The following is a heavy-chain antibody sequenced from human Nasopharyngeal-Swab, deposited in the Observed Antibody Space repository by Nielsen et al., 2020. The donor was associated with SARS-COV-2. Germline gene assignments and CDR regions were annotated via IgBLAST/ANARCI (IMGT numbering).Heavy chain of an antibody. J-gene: IGHJ4*02. D-gene: IGHD3-3*02. CDR3: AREFPALVGAFWDY. V-gene: IGHV3-11*04. Sequence: GASLKISCAASGFTFSDCYMSWLRQAPGKGLEWVAYINSRGDSIYYADSVKGRFTISRDNAQNSLSLQMDSLRVDDTAVYYCAREFPALVGAFWDYWGQGMLVTVSS. CDR2: INSRGDSI. CDR1: GFTFSDCY.